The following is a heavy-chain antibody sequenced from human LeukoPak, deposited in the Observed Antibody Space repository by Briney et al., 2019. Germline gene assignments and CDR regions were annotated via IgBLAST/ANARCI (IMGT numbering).Heavy chain of an antibody. CDR2: IIPIFGTA. J-gene: IGHJ6*02. Sequence: ASVKVSCKASGGTFSSYAISWVRQAPGQGLEWMGGIIPIFGTANYAQKFQGRVMITADESTSTAYMELSSLRSEDTAVYYCARGGIVVVPAAIPYYYYGMDVWGQGTTVTVSS. CDR3: ARGGIVVVPAAIPYYYYGMDV. CDR1: GGTFSSYA. V-gene: IGHV1-69*13. D-gene: IGHD2-2*02.